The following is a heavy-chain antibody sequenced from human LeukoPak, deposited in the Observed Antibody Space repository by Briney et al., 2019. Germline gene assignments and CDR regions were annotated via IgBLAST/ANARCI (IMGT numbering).Heavy chain of an antibody. CDR2: INPSGGST. Sequence: ASVKVSCKASGYTFTSYYMHWVRQAPGQGLEWMGIINPSGGSTSYAQKFQGRVTMTRDTSKNQFSLKLSSVTAADTAVYYCARDFPNYGDYEGDAFDIWGQGTMVTVSS. V-gene: IGHV1-46*01. J-gene: IGHJ3*02. D-gene: IGHD4-17*01. CDR1: GYTFTSYY. CDR3: ARDFPNYGDYEGDAFDI.